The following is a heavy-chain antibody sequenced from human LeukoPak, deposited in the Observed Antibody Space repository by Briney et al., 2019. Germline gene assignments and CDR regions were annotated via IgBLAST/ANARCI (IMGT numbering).Heavy chain of an antibody. CDR2: INPNTGGT. D-gene: IGHD6-6*01. J-gene: IGHJ4*02. CDR3: ASYPRYSSSPPFDY. CDR1: GYTFTGYY. Sequence: ASVKVSSKASGYTFTGYYMHWVRQAPAPGFEWMGWINPNTGGTNYAQNFQGRVTMTRDTTISTAYMELSGLRSDDTAVYYCASYPRYSSSPPFDYWGQGTLVTVSS. V-gene: IGHV1-2*02.